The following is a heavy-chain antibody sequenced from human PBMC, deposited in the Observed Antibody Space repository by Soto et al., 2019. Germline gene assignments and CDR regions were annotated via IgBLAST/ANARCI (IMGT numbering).Heavy chain of an antibody. Sequence: LRLSCAASGFTVSSRYMGWVRQAPGKGLEWVSVVWRGGTTYHADSVRGRFTVSRDESRNTLYLQMNSLRVGDTAVYYCATEGICGRDLEPHWGQGTRVT. CDR1: GFTVSSRY. D-gene: IGHD3-3*01. CDR2: VWRGGTT. V-gene: IGHV3-53*01. J-gene: IGHJ4*02. CDR3: ATEGICGRDLEPH.